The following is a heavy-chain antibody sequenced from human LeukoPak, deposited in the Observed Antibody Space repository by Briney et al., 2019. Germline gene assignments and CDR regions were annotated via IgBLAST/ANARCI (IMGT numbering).Heavy chain of an antibody. D-gene: IGHD1-26*01. CDR3: TRDSVGINVPPPFDY. Sequence: PGGSLRLSCAASGFTFTSYWMHWVRQDPGKGLVWVSRINGDGSSITYADSVKGRFTISRDNAKNTLYLQMNSLRAEDTAVYYCTRDSVGINVPPPFDYWGQGTLVTVSS. CDR2: INGDGSSI. V-gene: IGHV3-74*01. CDR1: GFTFTSYW. J-gene: IGHJ4*02.